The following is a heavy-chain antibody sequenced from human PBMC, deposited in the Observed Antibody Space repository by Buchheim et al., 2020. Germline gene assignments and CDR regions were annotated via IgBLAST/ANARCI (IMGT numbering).Heavy chain of an antibody. CDR3: ARVYCTAGRCSDFDY. CDR2: INPSCGST. V-gene: IGHV1-46*01. CDR1: GYTFTSYY. D-gene: IGHD2-15*01. J-gene: IGHJ4*02. Sequence: QVQLVQSGAEVKKPGASVKVSCKASGYTFTSYYVHWVRQAPGQGLEWMGIINPSCGSTSYSQNFQGRFTMTRDTSTSTVYKELSSMRSEDTAVYYCARVYCTAGRCSDFDYWGQGTL.